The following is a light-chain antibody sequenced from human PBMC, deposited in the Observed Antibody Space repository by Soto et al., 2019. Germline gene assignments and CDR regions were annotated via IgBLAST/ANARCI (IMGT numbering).Light chain of an antibody. CDR2: DAS. CDR1: QDMSNE. J-gene: IGKJ5*01. CDR3: QQYDNLPIT. Sequence: DIQMTQSPSSLSASVGDRVTITCQASQDMSNEVNWYQQKPGKVPQLLIYDASNLETGVPSRFSGSGSGTDFTFTISSLQPEDIATYYCQQYDNLPITFGQGTRLEIK. V-gene: IGKV1-33*01.